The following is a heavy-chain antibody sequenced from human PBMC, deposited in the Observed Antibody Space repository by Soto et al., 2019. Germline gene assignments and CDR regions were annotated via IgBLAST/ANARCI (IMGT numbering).Heavy chain of an antibody. CDR1: GGSINSGGYY. D-gene: IGHD3-3*01. Sequence: TSETLSLTCTVSGGSINSGGYYWSWIRQHPGKGLEWIGYIYYSGSTYYNPSLKSRVTISVDTSKNRFSLKLSSVTAADTAVYYCASETPNYDFWSGFYYYYGMDVWGQGTTVTVSS. CDR2: IYYSGST. J-gene: IGHJ6*02. V-gene: IGHV4-31*03. CDR3: ASETPNYDFWSGFYYYYGMDV.